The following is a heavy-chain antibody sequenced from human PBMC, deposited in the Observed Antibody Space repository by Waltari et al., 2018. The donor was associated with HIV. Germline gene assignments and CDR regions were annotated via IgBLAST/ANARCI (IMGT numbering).Heavy chain of an antibody. D-gene: IGHD5-18*01. CDR2: ISGSGGST. CDR1: GFTFSSYA. J-gene: IGHJ4*02. CDR3: AKDHRGGDTAMGDY. Sequence: EVQLLESGGGLVQPGGSLRLSCAASGFTFSSYAMSWVRQAPGKGLCWVSAISGSGGSTYYADSVKGRFTISRDNSKNTLYLQMNSLRAEDTAVYYCAKDHRGGDTAMGDYWGQGTLVTVSS. V-gene: IGHV3-23*01.